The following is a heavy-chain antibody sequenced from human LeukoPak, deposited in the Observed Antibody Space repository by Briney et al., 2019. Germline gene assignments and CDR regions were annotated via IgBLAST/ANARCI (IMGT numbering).Heavy chain of an antibody. V-gene: IGHV1-2*02. J-gene: IGHJ4*02. D-gene: IGHD6-6*01. CDR3: ARGARGIAARGPLAY. Sequence: GASVKVSCKASGYTFTGYYMHWVRQAPGQGLEWMGWINPNSGGTNYAQKFQGRVTMTRDTSISTAYMELSRLRSDDTAVYYCARGARGIAARGPLAYWGQGTLVTVSS. CDR2: INPNSGGT. CDR1: GYTFTGYY.